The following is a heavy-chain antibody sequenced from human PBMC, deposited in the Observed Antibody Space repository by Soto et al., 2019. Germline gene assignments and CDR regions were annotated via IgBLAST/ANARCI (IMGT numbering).Heavy chain of an antibody. CDR3: VRVGVGIGNHFDS. Sequence: SETLSLTCSVSNGSIGGFYWTWIRQPPGKILEWIGYIHYSGRTDYNPSLTSRATMSVDTSKNQFSLNLKSITAADTAVYYCVRVGVGIGNHFDSWGRGTLVTVSS. V-gene: IGHV4-59*12. CDR2: IHYSGRT. CDR1: NGSIGGFY. D-gene: IGHD1-26*01. J-gene: IGHJ4*02.